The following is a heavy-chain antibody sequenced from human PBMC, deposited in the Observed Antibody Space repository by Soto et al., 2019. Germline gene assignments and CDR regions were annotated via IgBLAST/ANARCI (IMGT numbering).Heavy chain of an antibody. J-gene: IGHJ4*02. Sequence: SVKVSCKASGGTFSSYAISWVRQAPGQGLEWMGGIIPIFGTANYAQKVQGRVTITADESTSTAYMELSSLRSEDTAVDYRSGDNGYSSCWYYHFDYWGQGTLVTVPQ. CDR1: GGTFSSYA. CDR2: IIPIFGTA. D-gene: IGHD6-19*01. CDR3: SGDNGYSSCWYYHFDY. V-gene: IGHV1-69*13.